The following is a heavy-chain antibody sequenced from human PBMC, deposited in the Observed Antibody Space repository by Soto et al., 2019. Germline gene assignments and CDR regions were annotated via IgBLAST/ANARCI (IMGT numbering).Heavy chain of an antibody. CDR1: GDTFTTYY. CDR3: ARGSDLPSYYYGLDV. J-gene: IGHJ6*02. D-gene: IGHD1-26*01. CDR2: IDPSSGSA. V-gene: IGHV1-46*03. Sequence: QVQLVQSGAEVKKPGASVKVSCKASGDTFTTYYIHWVRQAPGQGLEWMGIIDPSSGSAGYAQRFQVSVTMXXDXPXXTFYMELSSLRSEDTAVYYCARGSDLPSYYYGLDVWGQGTTVTVSS.